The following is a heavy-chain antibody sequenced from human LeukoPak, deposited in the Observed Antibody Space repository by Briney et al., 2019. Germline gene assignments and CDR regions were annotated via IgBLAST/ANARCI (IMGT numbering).Heavy chain of an antibody. D-gene: IGHD4-17*01. CDR1: GFTFSTYG. Sequence: QPGGSLRLSCTASGFTFSTYGMHWVRQAPGKGLVWVSRINSDGSSTSYADSVKGRFTISRDNAKNTLYLQMNSLRAEDTAVYYCARDPSDYGDYVGNYMDVWGKGTTVTVSS. V-gene: IGHV3-74*01. J-gene: IGHJ6*03. CDR3: ARDPSDYGDYVGNYMDV. CDR2: INSDGSST.